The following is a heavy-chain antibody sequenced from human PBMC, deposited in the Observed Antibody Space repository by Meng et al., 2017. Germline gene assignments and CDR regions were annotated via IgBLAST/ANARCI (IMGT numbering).Heavy chain of an antibody. V-gene: IGHV1-2*06. D-gene: IGHD4-17*01. CDR3: YGDYSQFPN. CDR1: GYTFTGYY. J-gene: IGHJ4*02. Sequence: QLPLVRFEAEVKNPGASVQVSCQASGYTFTGYYTHWVRPAPGQGLEWMGRINPIRGGTNYAQKFQGRVTMTRDTSISTAYMELSRLRSDDTAVYYCYGDYSQFPNWGQGTLVTVSS. CDR2: INPIRGGT.